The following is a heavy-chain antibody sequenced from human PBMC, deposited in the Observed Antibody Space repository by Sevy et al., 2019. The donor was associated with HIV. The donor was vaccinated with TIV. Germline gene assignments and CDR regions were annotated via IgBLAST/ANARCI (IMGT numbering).Heavy chain of an antibody. CDR2: YDPEDDKR. CDR1: GKTLTQLS. V-gene: IGHV1-24*01. D-gene: IGHD3-22*01. CDR3: ATTKDYYESSGSPFDY. J-gene: IGHJ4*02. Sequence: GESLKISCKVSGKTLTQLSMHWVRQAPGKGLEWMGSYDPEDDKRIYAQKFQGRVTMTEDTSTDTAYMGLRILRSEDTAVYYCATTKDYYESSGSPFDYWGQGTLVTVSS.